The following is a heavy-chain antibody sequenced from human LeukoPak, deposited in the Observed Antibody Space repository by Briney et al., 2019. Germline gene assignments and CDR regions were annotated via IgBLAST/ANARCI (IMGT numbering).Heavy chain of an antibody. J-gene: IGHJ6*02. Sequence: GGSLRLSCVASGFTFSSYAMNWVRQAPGKGLEWVSTSAMGGSSYYADPVKGRFTISRDNYKNTLYLQMNSLRAEDTAVYYCARDSGIYVSNGYYGLSYYGMDVWGQGTTVTVSS. CDR2: SAMGGSS. V-gene: IGHV3-23*01. CDR3: ARDSGIYVSNGYYGLSYYGMDV. D-gene: IGHD3-22*01. CDR1: GFTFSSYA.